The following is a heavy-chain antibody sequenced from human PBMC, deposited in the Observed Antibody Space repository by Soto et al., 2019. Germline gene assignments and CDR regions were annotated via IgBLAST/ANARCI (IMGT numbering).Heavy chain of an antibody. Sequence: SETLSLTCAVYGGSFSGYYWSWIRQPPGKGLEWIGEINHSGSTNYNPSLKGRVTISVDTSKNQFSLKLSSVTAADTAVYYCAREVGSYQLLYLSHYYYYMDVWGKGTTVTVSS. CDR2: INHSGST. D-gene: IGHD2-2*02. J-gene: IGHJ6*03. V-gene: IGHV4-34*01. CDR1: GGSFSGYY. CDR3: AREVGSYQLLYLSHYYYYMDV.